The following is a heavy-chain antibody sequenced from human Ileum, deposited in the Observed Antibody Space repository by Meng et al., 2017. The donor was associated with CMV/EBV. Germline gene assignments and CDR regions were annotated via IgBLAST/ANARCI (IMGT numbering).Heavy chain of an antibody. D-gene: IGHD6-13*01. CDR1: GGSVTTNRYY. V-gene: IGHV4-61*01. Sequence: SETLSLTCTVSGGSVTTNRYYWTWLRPPPGKALEWIVYFAYSGNTNYNPSLKSRMTISVDTAQNQFSLKLTSVTAADTALYYCTRFGRGVAAAYFDFWGQGRQVTVSS. CDR3: TRFGRGVAAAYFDF. CDR2: FAYSGNT. J-gene: IGHJ4*02.